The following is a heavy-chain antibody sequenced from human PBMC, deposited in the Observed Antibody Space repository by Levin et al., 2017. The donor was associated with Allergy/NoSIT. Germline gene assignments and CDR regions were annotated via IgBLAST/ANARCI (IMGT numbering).Heavy chain of an antibody. J-gene: IGHJ4*02. CDR2: INHSGST. CDR1: GGSFSGYY. Sequence: SETLSLTCAVYGGSFSGYYWSWIRQPPGKGLEWIGEINHSGSTNYNPSLKSRVTISVDTSKNQFSLKLSSVTAADTAVYYCASGFGYGLDYWGQGTLVTVSS. CDR3: ASGFGYGLDY. D-gene: IGHD5-12*01. V-gene: IGHV4-34*01.